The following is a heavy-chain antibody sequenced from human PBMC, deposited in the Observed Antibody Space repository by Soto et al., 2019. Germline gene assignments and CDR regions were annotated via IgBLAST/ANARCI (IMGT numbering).Heavy chain of an antibody. D-gene: IGHD3-10*01. CDR1: GYTFTGYY. Sequence: QVQLVQSGAEVKKPGASVKDSCKASGYTFTGYYMHWVRQAPGQGLERMGWINPNSGGPNYAQKFQGWVTMTRDTSISTAYMELSRLRSDDTAVYYCARGPGRWLQDGYLDYWGQGTLVSVSS. V-gene: IGHV1-2*04. J-gene: IGHJ4*02. CDR3: ARGPGRWLQDGYLDY. CDR2: INPNSGGP.